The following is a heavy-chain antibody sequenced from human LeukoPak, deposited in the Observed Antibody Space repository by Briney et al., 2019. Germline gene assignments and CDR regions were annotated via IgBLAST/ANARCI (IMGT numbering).Heavy chain of an antibody. J-gene: IGHJ4*01. Sequence: PGGSLRLSCAASGFTFSNYWMYWVRQAPGRGRLWVSRISGDGITTYYAGSVKGRFTISRDNAKNTLYLQMHSLRAEDSAVYYCARGFYGSGNSWGHGTLVTVSS. CDR2: ISGDGITT. CDR3: ARGFYGSGNS. V-gene: IGHV3-74*01. D-gene: IGHD3-10*01. CDR1: GFTFSNYW.